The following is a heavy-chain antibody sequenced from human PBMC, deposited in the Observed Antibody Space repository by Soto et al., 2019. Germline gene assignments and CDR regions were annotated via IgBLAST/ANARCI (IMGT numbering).Heavy chain of an antibody. CDR2: ISSSSSTI. Sequence: EVQLVESGGGLVQPGGSLRLSCAASGFTFSSYSMNWVRQAPGKGLEWVSYISSSSSTIYYADSVKGRFTISRDNAKNSLYLQMNSLRAEDTAVYYCARGPTDYDFWSGYYTLNYYYYYMDVWGKGTTVTVSS. V-gene: IGHV3-48*01. CDR1: GFTFSSYS. CDR3: ARGPTDYDFWSGYYTLNYYYYYMDV. D-gene: IGHD3-3*01. J-gene: IGHJ6*03.